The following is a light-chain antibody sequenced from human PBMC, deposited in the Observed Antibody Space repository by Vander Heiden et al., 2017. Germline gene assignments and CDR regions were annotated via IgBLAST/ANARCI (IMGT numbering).Light chain of an antibody. CDR2: GNS. V-gene: IGLV1-40*01. CDR3: QSYDSSLSGSYV. CDR1: SSNIGAGYD. J-gene: IGLJ1*01. Sequence: QSALTQPPSVSGAPGPRVTISCTGSSSNIGAGYDVHWYQQLPGTAPKLLIYGNSNRPSGVPDRFSGSKSGTSASLAITGLQAEDEADYYCQSYDSSLSGSYVFGTGTKVTVL.